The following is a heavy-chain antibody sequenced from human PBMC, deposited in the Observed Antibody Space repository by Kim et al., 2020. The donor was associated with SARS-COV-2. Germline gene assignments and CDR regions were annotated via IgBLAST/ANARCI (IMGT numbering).Heavy chain of an antibody. J-gene: IGHJ6*02. CDR2: ISSSSTI. CDR1: GFTFSSYS. D-gene: IGHD3-22*01. Sequence: GGSLRLSCAASGFTFSSYSMNWVRQAPGKGLEWVSYISSSSTIYYADSVKGRFTISRDNAKNSLYLQMNSLRDEDTAVYYCALGDYYDSSGYYRYYYYGMDVWGQGTTVTVSS. V-gene: IGHV3-48*02. CDR3: ALGDYYDSSGYYRYYYYGMDV.